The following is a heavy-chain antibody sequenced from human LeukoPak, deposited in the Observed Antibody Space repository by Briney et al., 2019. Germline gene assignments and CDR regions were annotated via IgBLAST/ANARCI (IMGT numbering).Heavy chain of an antibody. J-gene: IGHJ4*02. D-gene: IGHD3-22*01. CDR1: GYTFTSYG. CDR2: ISAYNGNT. CDR3: ARERVENYYDSSGYIDY. Sequence: ASVKVSCKASGYTFTSYGISWVRQAPGQGLEWMGWISAYNGNTNYAQKLQGRVTMTTDTSTSTAYMELRSLRSDDTAVYYCARERVENYYDSSGYIDYWGQGTLVTVSS. V-gene: IGHV1-18*01.